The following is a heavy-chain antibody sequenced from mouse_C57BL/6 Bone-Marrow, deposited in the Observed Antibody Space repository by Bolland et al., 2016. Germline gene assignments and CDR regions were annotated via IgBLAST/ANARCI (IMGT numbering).Heavy chain of an antibody. V-gene: IGHV14-4*01. CDR3: TAPYYGSSYYFDY. D-gene: IGHD1-1*01. J-gene: IGHJ2*01. CDR2: DT. Sequence: DTEYASKFQGKATITADTSSNTAYLQLSSLTSEDTAVYYCTAPYYGSSYYFDYWGQGTT.